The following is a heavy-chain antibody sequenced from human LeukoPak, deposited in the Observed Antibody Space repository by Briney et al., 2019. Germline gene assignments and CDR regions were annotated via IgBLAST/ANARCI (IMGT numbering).Heavy chain of an antibody. J-gene: IGHJ4*02. CDR3: ARVSSLIAVAGTFDY. D-gene: IGHD6-19*01. Sequence: GGSLRLSCAASGFTFSSYWMSWVRQAPGKGLEWVANIKQDGSEKYYVDPVKGRFTISRDNAKNSLYLQMNSLRAEDTAVYYCARVSSLIAVAGTFDYWGQGTLVTVSS. V-gene: IGHV3-7*01. CDR1: GFTFSSYW. CDR2: IKQDGSEK.